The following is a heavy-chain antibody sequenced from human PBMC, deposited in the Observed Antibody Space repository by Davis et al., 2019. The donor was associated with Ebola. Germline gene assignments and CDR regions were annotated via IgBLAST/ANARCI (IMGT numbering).Heavy chain of an antibody. J-gene: IGHJ6*02. CDR2: IYYSGST. V-gene: IGHV4-61*08. Sequence: SETLSLTCTVSGGSISSGDYYWSWIRQPPGKGLEWIGYIYYSGSTNYNPSLKSRVTISVDTPKNQFSLKLSSVTAADTAVYYCARTESSGWYRHYYGMDVWGQGTTVIVSS. CDR1: GGSISSGDYY. CDR3: ARTESSGWYRHYYGMDV. D-gene: IGHD6-19*01.